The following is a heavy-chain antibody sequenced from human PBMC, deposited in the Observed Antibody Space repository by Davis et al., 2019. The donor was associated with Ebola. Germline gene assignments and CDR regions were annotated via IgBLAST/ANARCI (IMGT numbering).Heavy chain of an antibody. V-gene: IGHV4-61*01. J-gene: IGHJ4*02. D-gene: IGHD5-12*01. CDR3: ASGYGQWLLRG. CDR1: GGSVSSGSYY. Sequence: PSETLSLTCTVSGGSVSSGSYYWNWIRQPPGRGLEWIGYIYYSGRTNYNPSLKSRVTISVDTSKNQFSLGLSSVTAADTAVYYCASGYGQWLLRGWGQGTLVTVSS. CDR2: IYYSGRT.